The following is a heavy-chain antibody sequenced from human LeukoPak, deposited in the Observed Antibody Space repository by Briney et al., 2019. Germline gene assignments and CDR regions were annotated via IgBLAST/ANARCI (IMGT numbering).Heavy chain of an antibody. J-gene: IGHJ3*02. V-gene: IGHV3-23*01. CDR2: ISSSGVST. D-gene: IGHD3-3*01. CDR1: GFSFSNYA. CDR3: AKDTGSPADAITMEDNAFDI. Sequence: GGSLRLSCAASGFSFSNYAMTWVRQAPGKGLEGVSSISSSGVSTYYADSVKGRFTISRDNSKNTLYLQMESLRAEDTAVYYCAKDTGSPADAITMEDNAFDIWGQGTMVTVSS.